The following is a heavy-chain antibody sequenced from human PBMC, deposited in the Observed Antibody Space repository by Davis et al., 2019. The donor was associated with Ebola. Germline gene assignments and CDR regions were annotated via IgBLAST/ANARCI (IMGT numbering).Heavy chain of an antibody. CDR2: IYPGDSDT. Sequence: GESLKISCKGSGYSFANYWIGWVRQMPGKGLEWMGIIYPGDSDTRYSPSFQGQVTISADKSISTAYLQWSSLKASDTAMYYCARHQHYYDSSGVDYWGQGTLVPVSS. J-gene: IGHJ4*02. CDR1: GYSFANYW. D-gene: IGHD3-22*01. V-gene: IGHV5-51*01. CDR3: ARHQHYYDSSGVDY.